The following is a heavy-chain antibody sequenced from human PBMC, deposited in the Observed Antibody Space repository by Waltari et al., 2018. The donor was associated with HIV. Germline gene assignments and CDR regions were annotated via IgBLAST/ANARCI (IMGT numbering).Heavy chain of an antibody. CDR1: GFTFDDYA. Sequence: EVHLVESGGGLVQPGRSLRLSCAASGFTFDDYAMHWVRQTPGKGLVWVSGISWNSGSIGYADSVKGRFTISRDNAKNSLFLQMNSLRPEDTAFYYCAKGPTLTSPPTYFNYWGQGTLVTVSS. V-gene: IGHV3-9*01. CDR2: ISWNSGSI. J-gene: IGHJ4*02. D-gene: IGHD2-2*01. CDR3: AKGPTLTSPPTYFNY.